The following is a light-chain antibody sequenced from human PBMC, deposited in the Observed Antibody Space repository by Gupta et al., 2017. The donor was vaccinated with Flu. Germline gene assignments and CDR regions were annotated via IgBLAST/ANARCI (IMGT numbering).Light chain of an antibody. CDR2: DAS. CDR1: QSVSSY. Sequence: SPATLSLSPGERATLSCRASQSVSSYLAWYQQKPGQAPRLLIYDASNRATGIPARFSGSGSGTDFTLTSSSLEPEDFAVYYCQQRSNWLTFGGGTKVEIK. V-gene: IGKV3-11*01. CDR3: QQRSNWLT. J-gene: IGKJ4*01.